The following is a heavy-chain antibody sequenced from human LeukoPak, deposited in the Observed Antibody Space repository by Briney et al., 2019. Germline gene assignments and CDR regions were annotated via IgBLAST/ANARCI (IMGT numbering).Heavy chain of an antibody. V-gene: IGHV3-30*02. CDR2: IRYDGSNK. J-gene: IGHJ6*03. Sequence: GGSLRLSCAASGFTFSSCGMHWVRQAPGKGLEWVAFIRYDGSNKYYADSVKGRFTISRDNSKNTLYLQMNSLRAEDTAVYYCAKDLMSCSTSYYYMDVWGKGTTVTVSS. CDR1: GFTFSSCG. CDR3: AKDLMSCSTSYYYMDV. D-gene: IGHD2-2*01.